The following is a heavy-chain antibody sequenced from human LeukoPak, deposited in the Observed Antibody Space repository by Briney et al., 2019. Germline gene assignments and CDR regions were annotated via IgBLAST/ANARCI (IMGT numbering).Heavy chain of an antibody. D-gene: IGHD1-1*01. CDR2: INPNSGGT. Sequence: ASVKVSCKASGYTFTGYYMHWVRQAPGQGLEWMGWINPNSGGTNYAQKFQGRVTMTRDTSISTAYMELSRLRSDDTAVYYCARDKLLQLERRSLYYYGMDVWGQGTTVTVSS. J-gene: IGHJ6*02. CDR3: ARDKLLQLERRSLYYYGMDV. CDR1: GYTFTGYY. V-gene: IGHV1-2*02.